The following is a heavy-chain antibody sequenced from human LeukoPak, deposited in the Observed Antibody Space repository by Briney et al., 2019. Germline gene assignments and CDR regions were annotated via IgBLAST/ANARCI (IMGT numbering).Heavy chain of an antibody. D-gene: IGHD2-21*01. V-gene: IGHV3-7*01. J-gene: IGHJ4*02. CDR2: IKEDGSET. CDR3: ARGPSYCGGDCYYYFDS. Sequence: GGSLRLSCAASGFSISSSAMNWVRQAPGKGLEWVANIKEDGSETSYVDSVKGRFTFSRDNAKNSLYLQMNSLGAEDTAVYYCARGPSYCGGDCYYYFDSWGQGTLVTVSS. CDR1: GFSISSSA.